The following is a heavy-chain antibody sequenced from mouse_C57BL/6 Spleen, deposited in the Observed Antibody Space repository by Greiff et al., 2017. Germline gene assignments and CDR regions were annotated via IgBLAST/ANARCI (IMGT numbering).Heavy chain of an antibody. D-gene: IGHD1-1*01. V-gene: IGHV3-6*01. CDR2: ISYDGSN. Sequence: EVQLVESGPGLVKPSQSLSLSCSVSGYSITSGYYWYWIRQFPGNKLEWMGFISYDGSNNYNRSLKNRISITRDTSKNQFFLKLNSLTTEDTATYYCAREGYYFGSSYWGQGTTLTVSS. CDR3: AREGYYFGSSY. J-gene: IGHJ2*01. CDR1: GYSITSGYY.